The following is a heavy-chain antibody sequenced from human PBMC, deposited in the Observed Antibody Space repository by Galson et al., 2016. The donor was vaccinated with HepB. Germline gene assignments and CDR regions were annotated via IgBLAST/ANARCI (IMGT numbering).Heavy chain of an antibody. J-gene: IGHJ6*03. CDR2: ITPIFGTV. CDR3: ARTPGVTLVRGVIPYYHYYYMDV. Sequence: SVKVSCKASGGTFNSYAISWVRQAPGQGLEWMGGITPIFGTVNYAQKFQGRVSFTVDESTSTAYMALSSLTFEDTAVYYCARTPGVTLVRGVIPYYHYYYMDVGGKGTTVSVSS. V-gene: IGHV1-69*13. D-gene: IGHD3-10*01. CDR1: GGTFNSYA.